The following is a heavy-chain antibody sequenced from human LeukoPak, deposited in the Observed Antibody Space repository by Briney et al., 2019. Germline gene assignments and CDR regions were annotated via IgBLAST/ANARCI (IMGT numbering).Heavy chain of an antibody. D-gene: IGHD5-24*01. CDR1: GFAFSSYA. CDR2: ISGSSGST. CDR3: ARHVEPYYYYAMDV. Sequence: GGSLRLSCAASGFAFSSYAMSWVRQAPGKGLEWVSSISGSSGSTFYADSVKGRFTISRDNSKNTLYLQINSLRAEDTAIYYCARHVEPYYYYAMDVWGQGTTVTVS. V-gene: IGHV3-23*01. J-gene: IGHJ6*02.